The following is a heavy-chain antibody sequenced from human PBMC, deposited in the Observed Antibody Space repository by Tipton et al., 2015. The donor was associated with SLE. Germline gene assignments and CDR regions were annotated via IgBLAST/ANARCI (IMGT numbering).Heavy chain of an antibody. V-gene: IGHV4-59*11. D-gene: IGHD6-6*01. Sequence: TLSLTCTVSGDSIIGHYWSWFRQSPGKGLAWIGYIYYSGSPNYNPPLKSRVTISVDTSKNQFSLKLASVSAADTAVYYCARGGASSKWLDPWGPGTLVTVSS. CDR1: GDSIIGHY. J-gene: IGHJ5*02. CDR2: IYYSGSP. CDR3: ARGGASSKWLDP.